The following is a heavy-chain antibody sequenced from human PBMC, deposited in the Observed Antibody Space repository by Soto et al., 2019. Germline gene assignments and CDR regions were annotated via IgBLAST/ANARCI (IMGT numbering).Heavy chain of an antibody. J-gene: IGHJ6*02. CDR3: AKRKTGRYYYYYYGMDV. D-gene: IGHD3-9*01. CDR2: IKQDGSEK. V-gene: IGHV3-7*03. CDR1: GFTFSSYW. Sequence: GGSLRLSCAASGFTFSSYWMSWVRQAPGKGLEWVANIKQDGSEKYYVDSVKGRFTISRDNSKNTLYLQMNSLRAEDTAVYYCAKRKTGRYYYYYYGMDVWGQGTTVTVSS.